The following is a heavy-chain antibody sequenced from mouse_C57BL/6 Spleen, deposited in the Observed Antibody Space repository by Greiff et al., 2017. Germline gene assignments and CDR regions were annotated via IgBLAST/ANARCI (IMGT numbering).Heavy chain of an antibody. Sequence: VQLQQSGAELARPGASVKLSCKASGYTFTSYGISWVKQRTGQGLEWIGEIYPRSGNTYYNEKFKGKATLTADKSSSTAYVELRSLTSEDSAVYFCARETLNWEAYWGQGTLVTVSA. D-gene: IGHD4-1*01. CDR2: IYPRSGNT. CDR3: ARETLNWEAY. CDR1: GYTFTSYG. J-gene: IGHJ3*01. V-gene: IGHV1-81*01.